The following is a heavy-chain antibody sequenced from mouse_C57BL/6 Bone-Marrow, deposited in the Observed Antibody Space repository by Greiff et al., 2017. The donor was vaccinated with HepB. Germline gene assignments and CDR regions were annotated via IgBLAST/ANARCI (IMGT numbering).Heavy chain of an antibody. D-gene: IGHD2-5*01. CDR1: GFNIKDYY. Sequence: EVQLQQSGAELVKPGASVKLSCTASGFNIKDYYMHWVKQRTEQGLEWIGRIDPEDGDTKYAPKFQCKATITADTSSNTAYLQLSSLTSEDTAVYYGARSNYDYFDYWGQGTTLTVSS. CDR2: IDPEDGDT. V-gene: IGHV14-2*01. J-gene: IGHJ2*01. CDR3: ARSNYDYFDY.